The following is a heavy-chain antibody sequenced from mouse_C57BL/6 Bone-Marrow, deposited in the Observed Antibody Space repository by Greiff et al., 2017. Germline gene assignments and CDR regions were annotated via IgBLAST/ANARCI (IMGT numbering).Heavy chain of an antibody. CDR2: INPGSGGT. CDR1: GYAFTNYL. D-gene: IGHD1-1*01. V-gene: IGHV1-54*01. J-gene: IGHJ1*03. Sequence: VQLQQSGAELVRPGTSVKVSCKASGYAFTNYLIEWVKQRPGQGLEWIGVINPGSGGTNYNEKFKGKATLTADKSSSTAYMQLSSLTSEDSAVYFCARSHYYYGSSHWYFDVLGTGTTVTGAS. CDR3: ARSHYYYGSSHWYFDV.